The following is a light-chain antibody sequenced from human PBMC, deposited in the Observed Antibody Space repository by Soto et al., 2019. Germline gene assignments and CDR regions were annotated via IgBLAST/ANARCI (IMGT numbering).Light chain of an antibody. CDR2: GAS. CDR1: RDVGSD. Sequence: TQSPSSLSASVGEKSIITCRAIRDVGSDVSWYQQKPGQAPKLLIYGASSRATGIPDRFSGSGSGTDFTLTISRLEPEDFAVYYCQQYGSSRGTFGQGTRLEIK. J-gene: IGKJ5*01. V-gene: IGKV3-20*01. CDR3: QQYGSSRGT.